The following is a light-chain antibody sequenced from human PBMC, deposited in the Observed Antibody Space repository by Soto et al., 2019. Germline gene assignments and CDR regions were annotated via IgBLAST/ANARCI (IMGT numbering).Light chain of an antibody. CDR3: LQDYNFPWA. CDR2: GAS. J-gene: IGKJ1*01. Sequence: IPMTQSPSSLSASVGDTVTISCRASQGIRSDLAWYQQKAGKVPKLLIYGASKLASGVPSRFSGSGFGTDFTLTISSLQPEDFATYYCLQDYNFPWAFGQGTKVDIK. CDR1: QGIRSD. V-gene: IGKV1-6*01.